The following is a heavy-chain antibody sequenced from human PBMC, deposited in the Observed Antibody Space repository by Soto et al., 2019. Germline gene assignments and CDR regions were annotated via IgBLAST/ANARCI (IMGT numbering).Heavy chain of an antibody. CDR3: ARLTTTSDPDY. CDR2: INHSGST. CDR1: GGSFSGYY. V-gene: IGHV4-34*01. D-gene: IGHD1-1*01. Sequence: SETLSLTCAVYGGSFSGYYWSWIRQPPGKGLEWIGEINHSGSTNYNPSLKSRVTISVDTSKNQFSLKLSSVTAADTAVYYCARLTTTSDPDYWGQGTLVTVSS. J-gene: IGHJ4*02.